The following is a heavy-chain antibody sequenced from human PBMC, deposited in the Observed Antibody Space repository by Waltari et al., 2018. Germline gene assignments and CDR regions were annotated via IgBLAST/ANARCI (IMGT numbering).Heavy chain of an antibody. D-gene: IGHD2-21*01. V-gene: IGHV1-46*01. CDR1: EYTFTSSY. CDR3: ALDRGALWMDV. Sequence: QVQLVQSGAEVKKPGASVKISCKTSEYTFTSSYIHWVRQAPGQGLEWMGIINPSGVSTIYAPKCQGIVTMTRDTSTSTVYMELSSLRSEDTAVYYCALDRGALWMDVWGQGTTVTVSS. J-gene: IGHJ6*02. CDR2: INPSGVST.